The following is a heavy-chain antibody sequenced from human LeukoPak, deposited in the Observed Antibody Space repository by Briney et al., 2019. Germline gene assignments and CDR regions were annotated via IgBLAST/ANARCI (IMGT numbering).Heavy chain of an antibody. CDR2: IYRDGVT. CDR1: GFIVNSYA. Sequence: RGSLRLSCAASGFIVNSYAMSWVRQAPGKGLAWVSLIYRDGVTQYADSVKGRFTISRDNSKNTLYLQMNSLRDEDTAVYFCARDRAEGKTWVEFDPWGQGTLVTVST. V-gene: IGHV3-66*02. CDR3: ARDRAEGKTWVEFDP. J-gene: IGHJ5*02.